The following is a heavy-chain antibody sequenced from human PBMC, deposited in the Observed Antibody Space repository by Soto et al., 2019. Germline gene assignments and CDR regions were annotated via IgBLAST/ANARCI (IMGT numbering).Heavy chain of an antibody. Sequence: ETLSLTCTVSGASITGSFFWSWIRQPAGKGLEWIGRFSLSGTTNYNPSLRSRVTMSADVSKNQFSLRLTSVTAADTALYYCARGMTPPGAPAWYYFDYWGQGSLVTVSS. D-gene: IGHD2-8*02. J-gene: IGHJ4*02. V-gene: IGHV4-4*07. CDR2: FSLSGTT. CDR3: ARGMTPPGAPAWYYFDY. CDR1: GASITGSFF.